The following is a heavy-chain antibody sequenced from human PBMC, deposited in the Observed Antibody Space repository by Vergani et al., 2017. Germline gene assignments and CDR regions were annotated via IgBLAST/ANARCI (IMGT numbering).Heavy chain of an antibody. Sequence: QVQLQESGPGLVKPSQTLSLTCTVSGGSISSGDYYWSWIRQPPGKGLVWIGYIYYSGSTYYNPSLKRRVTISVDTSKNQFSLKLSSVTAADTAVYYCARGKGVVQLWYPSWYFDLWGRGTLVTVSS. J-gene: IGHJ2*01. CDR3: ARGKGVVQLWYPSWYFDL. CDR1: GGSISSGDYY. V-gene: IGHV4-30-4*08. CDR2: IYYSGST. D-gene: IGHD5-18*01.